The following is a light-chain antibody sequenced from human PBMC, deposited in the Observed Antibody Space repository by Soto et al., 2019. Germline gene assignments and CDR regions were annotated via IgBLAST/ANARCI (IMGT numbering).Light chain of an antibody. CDR3: QQYNSYLYT. V-gene: IGKV1-5*01. J-gene: IGKJ2*01. CDR1: QSISSW. Sequence: DIPMTQSPSTLSASVGARVTITCRASQSISSWLAWYQQKPGKAPKLLIYDASSLESGVPSRFSGSGSGTEVTLTISSLQPDDFATYYCQQYNSYLYTFGQGTKLEIK. CDR2: DAS.